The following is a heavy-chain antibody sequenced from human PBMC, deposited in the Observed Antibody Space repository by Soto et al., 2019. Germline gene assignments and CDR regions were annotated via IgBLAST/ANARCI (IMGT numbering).Heavy chain of an antibody. CDR2: ISWNSGSI. D-gene: IGHD6-19*01. V-gene: IGHV3-9*01. Sequence: EVQLVESGGGLVQPGRSLRLSCAASGFTFDDYAMHWVRQAPGKGLEWVSGISWNSGSIGYADSLKGRFTISRDNATTSLELQTTCLRSDVTALYSCAKETSLSGGSGFAFWGQSPLAAVSS. CDR3: AKETSLSGGSGFAF. J-gene: IGHJ1*01. CDR1: GFTFDDYA.